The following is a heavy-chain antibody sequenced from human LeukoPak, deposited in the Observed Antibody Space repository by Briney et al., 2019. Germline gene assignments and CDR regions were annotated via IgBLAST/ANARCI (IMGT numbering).Heavy chain of an antibody. CDR1: GGFFSGYY. Sequence: PSETLSLTCAVYGGFFSGYYWSWIRQPPGKGLEWIGEINHSGSTNYNPSLKSRVTISVDTSKNQSSLKLSSVTAADTAVYYCARLRITMVRGVIIRWGVRYYFDYWGQGTLVTVSS. CDR2: INHSGST. D-gene: IGHD3-10*01. J-gene: IGHJ4*02. CDR3: ARLRITMVRGVIIRWGVRYYFDY. V-gene: IGHV4-34*01.